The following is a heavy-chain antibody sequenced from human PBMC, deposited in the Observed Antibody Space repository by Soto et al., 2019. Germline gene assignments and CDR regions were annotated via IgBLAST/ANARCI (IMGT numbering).Heavy chain of an antibody. CDR1: GGTFSSYA. J-gene: IGHJ6*02. Sequence: VQLVESGAEVKKPGSSVKVSCKASGGTFSSYAISWVRQAPGQGLEWMGGIIPIFGTANYAQKFQGRVTITADESTSTAYMELSSLRSEDTAVYYCARAPLSWSDYYYYGMDVWGQGTTVTVSS. D-gene: IGHD2-15*01. CDR3: ARAPLSWSDYYYYGMDV. CDR2: IIPIFGTA. V-gene: IGHV1-69*01.